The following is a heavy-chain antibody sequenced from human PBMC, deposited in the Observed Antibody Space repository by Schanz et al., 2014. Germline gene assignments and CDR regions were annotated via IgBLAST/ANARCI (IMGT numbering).Heavy chain of an antibody. V-gene: IGHV1-3*01. CDR3: ARGFDFWDR. CDR2: INAGTGNT. D-gene: IGHD3-3*01. Sequence: QVQLIQSGAEVKKPGASVKVSCTASGYTFTSYDINWVRQAPGQRLEWMGWINAGTGNTEYSQKFQGRVTITRDTLASTAYMEVSSLRSDDTAVYYCARGFDFWDRWGQGTLVIVSS. J-gene: IGHJ4*02. CDR1: GYTFTSYD.